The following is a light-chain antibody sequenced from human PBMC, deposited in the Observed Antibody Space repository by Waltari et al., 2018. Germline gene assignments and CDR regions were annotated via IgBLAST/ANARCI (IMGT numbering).Light chain of an antibody. V-gene: IGKV1-5*03. J-gene: IGKJ5*01. Sequence: DIQMTQSPSTLSASVGDRVTITCRASQNIIRYLVRYQQKPGRAPKLLIYKASSLESGVPSRFSGSGSGTEFTLTISSLEPDDFATYFCQQYDSEITFGQGTRLEIK. CDR2: KAS. CDR1: QNIIRY. CDR3: QQYDSEIT.